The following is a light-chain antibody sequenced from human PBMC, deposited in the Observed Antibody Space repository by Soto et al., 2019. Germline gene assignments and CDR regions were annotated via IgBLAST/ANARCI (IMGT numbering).Light chain of an antibody. V-gene: IGKV3-15*01. CDR3: QQYGSSRLT. J-gene: IGKJ4*01. CDR1: QSISSN. CDR2: GAS. Sequence: EIVMTQSPATLSVSPGERATLSCRASQSISSNLVWYQQKPGQAPRLLIYGASTRATGIPARFSGSGSGTDFTLTISRLEPEDFAVYYCQQYGSSRLTFGGGTKVDIK.